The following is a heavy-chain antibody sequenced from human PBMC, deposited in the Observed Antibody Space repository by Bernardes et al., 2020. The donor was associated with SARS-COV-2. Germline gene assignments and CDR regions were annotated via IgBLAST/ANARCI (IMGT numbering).Heavy chain of an antibody. J-gene: IGHJ4*02. V-gene: IGHV3-7*03. CDR1: GFSFSAHW. Sequence: WGSLRLSCVGSGFSFSAHWMSWVRQAPGKGLEWVASIRQDGREKHHLDSVEGRVTISRDNARESILLQMNSLRDEDTAVYYCARTLYYDNDRGIYGYEAPDLFDYWGQGSLVTVST. D-gene: IGHD3-16*01. CDR2: IRQDGREK. CDR3: ARTLYYDNDRGIYGYEAPDLFDY.